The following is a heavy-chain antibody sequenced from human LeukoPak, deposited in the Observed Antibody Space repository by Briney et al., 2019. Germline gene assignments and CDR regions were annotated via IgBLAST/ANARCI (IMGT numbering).Heavy chain of an antibody. V-gene: IGHV3-23*01. CDR3: AKVFAGYYDSSGYTDY. Sequence: GGSLRLSCAASGFTFSSYAMSWVRQAPGKGLEWVSAISGSGGSTYYADSVKGRFTISRDNSKNTLYLQMNSLRAEDTAVYYCAKVFAGYYDSSGYTDYWGQGTLVTVSS. CDR1: GFTFSSYA. D-gene: IGHD3-22*01. CDR2: ISGSGGST. J-gene: IGHJ4*02.